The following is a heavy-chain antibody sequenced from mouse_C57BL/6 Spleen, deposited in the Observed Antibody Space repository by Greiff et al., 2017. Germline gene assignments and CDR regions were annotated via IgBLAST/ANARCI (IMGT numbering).Heavy chain of an antibody. CDR3: TSLLRDYAMDY. CDR1: GYTFTDYE. D-gene: IGHD1-1*01. V-gene: IGHV1-15*01. CDR2: IDPETGGT. J-gene: IGHJ4*01. Sequence: VQLQQSGAELVRPGASVTLSCKASGYTFTDYEMHWVKQTPVHGLEWIGAIDPETGGTDYNQKFKGKAILTADKSSSPAYMELRSLTSEDSAVYYCTSLLRDYAMDYWGQGTSVTVSS.